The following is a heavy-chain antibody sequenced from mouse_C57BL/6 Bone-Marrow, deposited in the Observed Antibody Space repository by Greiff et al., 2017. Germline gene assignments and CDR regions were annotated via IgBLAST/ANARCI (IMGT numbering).Heavy chain of an antibody. CDR2: IDPNSGGT. CDR3: ARSEYYRDAMDY. CDR1: GYTFPSYW. V-gene: IGHV1-72*01. D-gene: IGHD2-14*01. Sequence: QVQLKQSGAELVKPGASVKLSCKASGYTFPSYWMHWVKQRHGRGLEWIGRIDPNSGGTKYNEKFKSKATLTVYKPSSTAYMQLSGLTSEYSSVYYCARSEYYRDAMDYWGQGTSVTVSS. J-gene: IGHJ4*01.